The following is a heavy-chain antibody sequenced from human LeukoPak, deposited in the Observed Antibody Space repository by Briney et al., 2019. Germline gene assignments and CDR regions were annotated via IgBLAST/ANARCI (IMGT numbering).Heavy chain of an antibody. D-gene: IGHD1-14*01. V-gene: IGHV1-2*02. Sequence: GASVKVSCKTSGYTFTGYYMHWVRQAPGQGLEWMGWINPNNGGTNYAQRFQGRVTMTRDTSISTAYMELSRLRSDDTAVYYCARAYARPGAHSWFDPWGQGTLVTVSS. CDR2: INPNNGGT. J-gene: IGHJ5*02. CDR1: GYTFTGYY. CDR3: ARAYARPGAHSWFDP.